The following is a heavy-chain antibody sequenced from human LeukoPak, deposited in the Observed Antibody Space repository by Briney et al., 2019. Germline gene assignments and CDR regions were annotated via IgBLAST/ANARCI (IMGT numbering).Heavy chain of an antibody. V-gene: IGHV3-30*03. CDR3: ARDRYVVVVAATGQIRYNWFDP. J-gene: IGHJ5*02. D-gene: IGHD2-15*01. CDR2: ISYDGSNK. CDR1: GFTFSSYG. Sequence: GRSLRLSCAASGFTFSSYGMHWVRQAPGKGLEWVAVISYDGSNKYYADSVKGRFTISRDNSKNTLYLQMNSLRAEDTAVYYCARDRYVVVVAATGQIRYNWFDPWGQGTLVTVSS.